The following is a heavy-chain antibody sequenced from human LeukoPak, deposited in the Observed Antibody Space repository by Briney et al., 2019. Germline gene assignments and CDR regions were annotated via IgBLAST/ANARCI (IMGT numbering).Heavy chain of an antibody. D-gene: IGHD1-1*01. CDR1: GFTFSSYA. V-gene: IGHV3-23*01. J-gene: IGHJ4*02. CDR3: ARDMDQLPDEN. Sequence: GGSLRLSCAASGFTFSSYAMSWVRQAPGKGLEGVSAISGSGGSTYYADSVKGRFTISRDNAKNSLYLQMSSLRVEDTAVYYCARDMDQLPDENWGRGTLVTVSS. CDR2: ISGSGGST.